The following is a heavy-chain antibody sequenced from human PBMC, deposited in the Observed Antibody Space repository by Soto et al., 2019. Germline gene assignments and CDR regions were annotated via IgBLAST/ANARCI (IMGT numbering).Heavy chain of an antibody. CDR2: INHSGST. D-gene: IGHD4-17*01. CDR1: GGSFSGYY. V-gene: IGHV4-34*01. J-gene: IGHJ4*02. CDR3: GVFGDYLFDY. Sequence: PXGTLSLTCAVYGGSFSGYYWSWIRQPPGKGLEWIGEINHSGSTNYNPSLKSRVTISVDTSKNQFSLKLSSVTAADTAVYYCGVFGDYLFDYWGQGTLVTVSS.